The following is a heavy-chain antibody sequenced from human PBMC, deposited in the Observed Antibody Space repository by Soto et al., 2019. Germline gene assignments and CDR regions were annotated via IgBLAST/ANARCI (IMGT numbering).Heavy chain of an antibody. J-gene: IGHJ4*02. CDR3: APVNDYGDYGPTAFHY. Sequence: QITLKESGPTLVKPTQTLTLTCTFSGLSLSTSGVGVGWIRQPPGKALEWLALIYWNDDKRYSPSLKSRLTITKDTSKNQVVLTMTNMDPVDTATYYCAPVNDYGDYGPTAFHYWGQGTLVTVSS. V-gene: IGHV2-5*01. D-gene: IGHD4-17*01. CDR2: IYWNDDK. CDR1: GLSLSTSGVG.